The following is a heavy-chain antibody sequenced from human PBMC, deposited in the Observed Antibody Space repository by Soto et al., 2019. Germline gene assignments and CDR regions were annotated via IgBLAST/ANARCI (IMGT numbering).Heavy chain of an antibody. V-gene: IGHV4-59*01. D-gene: IGHD4-17*01. CDR3: ARGGGPTTTTLTTYDY. CDR2: IYYRGTT. J-gene: IGHJ4*02. CDR1: GGSMSFYY. Sequence: QVQLQQSGPGLVKPSETLSLTCNVSGGSMSFYYWSWIRQPPGKGLEWVGYIYYRGTTNYNPSLRSRVTILIDMSKNQFSLKMTSVTAADTAVYYCARGGGPTTTTLTTYDYWAQGSLVTVSS.